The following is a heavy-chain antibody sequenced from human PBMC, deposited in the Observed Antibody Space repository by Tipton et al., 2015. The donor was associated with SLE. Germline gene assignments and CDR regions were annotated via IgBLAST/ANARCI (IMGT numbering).Heavy chain of an antibody. V-gene: IGHV3-23*03. Sequence: SLRLSCVASGFTFNLYSMSWVRQAPGKGLEWVSVIYAGGGSTSFADSVNGRFTISRDDSKNTLYLQMNSLSADDTAVYYCTRGPGDRWFDPWGQGTLVTVSS. CDR2: IYAGGGST. CDR3: TRGPGDRWFDP. CDR1: GFTFNLYS. D-gene: IGHD3-22*01. J-gene: IGHJ5*02.